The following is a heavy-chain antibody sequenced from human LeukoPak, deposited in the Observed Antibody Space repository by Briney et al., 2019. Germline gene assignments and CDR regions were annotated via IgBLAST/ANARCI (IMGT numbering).Heavy chain of an antibody. CDR3: ARDQGNSRSYDADDAFDI. D-gene: IGHD1-26*01. Sequence: GASVKVSCKASGYTFTSYYMHWVRQAPGQGLEWMGIINPSGGSTSYAQKFQGRVTMTRDMSTSTVYMELSSLRSEDTAVYYCARDQGNSRSYDADDAFDIWGQGTMVTVSS. V-gene: IGHV1-46*01. CDR2: INPSGGST. J-gene: IGHJ3*02. CDR1: GYTFTSYY.